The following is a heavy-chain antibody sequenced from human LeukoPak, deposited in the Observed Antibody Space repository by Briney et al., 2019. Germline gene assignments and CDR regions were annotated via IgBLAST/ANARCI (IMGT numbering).Heavy chain of an antibody. V-gene: IGHV6-1*01. D-gene: IGHD6-19*01. CDR3: ARDRVGSGCLDY. CDR1: GDSVSSNSAA. CDR2: TYYRSKWYN. Sequence: SQTLSLTCAISGDSVSSNSAAWNWIRQSPSSGLEWLGRTYYRSKWYNDYAVSVKSRIPISPDTSKTQFSLQLNSVTPEDTAVYYCARDRVGSGCLDYWGQGTLVTVSS. J-gene: IGHJ4*02.